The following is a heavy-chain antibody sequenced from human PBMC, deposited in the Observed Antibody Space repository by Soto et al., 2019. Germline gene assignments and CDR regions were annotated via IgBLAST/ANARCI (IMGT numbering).Heavy chain of an antibody. CDR1: GFTFSSYE. Sequence: QLVESWGGSVQPGRSLRLSCAPSGFTFSSYEMNWVRQAPGKGLEWVSYISVSGTMRFYADAVKGRFTISRDNTKNILYLQMNSLRAEDTALYYCATAGLTGTVWGQGTTVTGAS. D-gene: IGHD3-9*01. J-gene: IGHJ6*02. V-gene: IGHV3-48*03. CDR3: ATAGLTGTV. CDR2: ISVSGTMR.